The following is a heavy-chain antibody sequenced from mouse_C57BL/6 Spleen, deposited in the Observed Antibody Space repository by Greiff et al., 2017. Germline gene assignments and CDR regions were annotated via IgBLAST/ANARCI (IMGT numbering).Heavy chain of an antibody. CDR2: INPNSGGT. D-gene: IGHD2-4*01. V-gene: IGHV1-72*01. CDR1: GYTFTNYW. Sequence: VQLQQPGAELVKPGASVKLSCKASGYTFTNYWMHWVKQRPGRGLEWIGRINPNSGGTKYNEKFKSKATLTVDKPSSPAYMQLSSLTSEDSAVYYGARYDYDYENFDYWGQGTTLTVSS. CDR3: ARYDYDYENFDY. J-gene: IGHJ2*01.